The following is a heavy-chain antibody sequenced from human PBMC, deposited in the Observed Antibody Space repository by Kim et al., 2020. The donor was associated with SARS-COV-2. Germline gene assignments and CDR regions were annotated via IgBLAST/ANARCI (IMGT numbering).Heavy chain of an antibody. CDR1: GYSFTSYW. CDR3: ARVIYYYDSSGYYDN. J-gene: IGHJ4*02. D-gene: IGHD3-22*01. V-gene: IGHV5-51*01. CDR2: ISPDDSDT. Sequence: GESLKISCKGSGYSFTSYWIGRVRQMPGKGLELMGIISPDDSDTRYSPAFQGQVTISADKSTRTAYLQWSSLKASDTAVYYCARVIYYYDSSGYYDNWGQGTLVTVSS.